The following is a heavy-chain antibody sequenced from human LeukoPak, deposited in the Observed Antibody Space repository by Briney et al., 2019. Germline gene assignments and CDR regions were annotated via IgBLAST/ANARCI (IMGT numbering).Heavy chain of an antibody. D-gene: IGHD4-17*01. CDR3: ASREDYGDYGGVY. CDR2: IIGGSGGTT. J-gene: IGHJ4*02. V-gene: IGHV3-23*01. Sequence: GGSLRLSCVTSGFTFSNYAMNWVRQAPGKGLEWVSGIIGGSGGTTYYAESVEGRFSISRDNPKNTLYLQMNSLRAEDTAVYYCASREDYGDYGGVYWGQGTLVTVSS. CDR1: GFTFSNYA.